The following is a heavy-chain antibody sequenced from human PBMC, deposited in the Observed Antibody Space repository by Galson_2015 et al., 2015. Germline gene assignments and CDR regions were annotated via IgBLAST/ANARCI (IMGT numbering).Heavy chain of an antibody. J-gene: IGHJ4*02. Sequence: SVKVSCKASGGTFSSYTISWVRQAPGQGLEWMGRIIPILGIANYAQKFQGRVTITADKSTSTAYMELSSLRSEDTAVYYCASRYCSGGSCYQPFDYWGQGTLVTVSS. CDR3: ASRYCSGGSCYQPFDY. CDR2: IIPILGIA. CDR1: GGTFSSYT. D-gene: IGHD2-15*01. V-gene: IGHV1-69*02.